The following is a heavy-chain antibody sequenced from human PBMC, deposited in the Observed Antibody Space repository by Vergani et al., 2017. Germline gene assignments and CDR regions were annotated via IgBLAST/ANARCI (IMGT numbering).Heavy chain of an antibody. D-gene: IGHD6-13*01. J-gene: IGHJ6*02. Sequence: QVQLVQSGAEVKKPGASVKVSCKASGYTFTSYAMHWVRQAPGQRLEWMGWINGGNCNTKYSQKFQGRVTITRDTSASTASMGLSSLRSDDTAVYYCARDLGIAAAGTVHYYYYGMDVWGQGTTVTVSS. CDR3: ARDLGIAAAGTVHYYYYGMDV. CDR2: INGGNCNT. CDR1: GYTFTSYA. V-gene: IGHV1-3*01.